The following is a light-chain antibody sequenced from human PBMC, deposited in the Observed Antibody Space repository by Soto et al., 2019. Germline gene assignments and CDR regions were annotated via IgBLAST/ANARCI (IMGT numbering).Light chain of an antibody. CDR3: QQSHNTPVT. CDR2: SAS. J-gene: IGKJ3*01. CDR1: QSISRY. V-gene: IGKV1-39*01. Sequence: DIQMTQSQSSLSAFVGDRVTITCRASQSISRYLNWYQHKPGKAPKLLIYSASSLQSGVPSRFSGSGSGTDFTLTIINLQPEDFATYYCQQSHNTPVTFGPGTTVDFK.